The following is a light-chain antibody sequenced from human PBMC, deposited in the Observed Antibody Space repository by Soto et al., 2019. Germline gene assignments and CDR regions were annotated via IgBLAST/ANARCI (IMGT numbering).Light chain of an antibody. CDR2: AAS. CDR3: QQYYSYPLT. V-gene: IGKV1-8*01. J-gene: IGKJ4*01. CDR1: QGISSY. Sequence: AIRMTQSPSSFSASTGDRVTIPCRASQGISSYLAWYQKKPGKAPKLLIYAASTLQSGVPSRFSGSGSGTDFTLTISCLQSEDFATYDCQQYYSYPLTFGGGTKVEIK.